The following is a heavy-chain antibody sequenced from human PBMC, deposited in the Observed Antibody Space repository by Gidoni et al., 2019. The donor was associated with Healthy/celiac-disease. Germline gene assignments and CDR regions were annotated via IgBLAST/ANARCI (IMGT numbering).Heavy chain of an antibody. D-gene: IGHD3-10*01. CDR3: ARDRSDGSGSSFFHYFDY. CDR1: GFTVSSNY. J-gene: IGHJ4*02. V-gene: IGHV3-66*01. Sequence: EVQLVESGGGLVQPGGSLRLSCAASGFTVSSNYMSWVRQAPGKGLEWVSVIYSGGSTYYADSVKGRFTISRDNSKNTLYLQMNSLRAEDTAVYYCARDRSDGSGSSFFHYFDYWGQGTLVTVSS. CDR2: IYSGGST.